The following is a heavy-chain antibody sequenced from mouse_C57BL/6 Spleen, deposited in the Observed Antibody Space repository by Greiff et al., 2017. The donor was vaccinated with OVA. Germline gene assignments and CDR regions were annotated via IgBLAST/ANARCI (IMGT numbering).Heavy chain of an antibody. CDR2: LRNKANGYTT. CDR3: ARAYGQGAMDY. V-gene: IGHV7-3*01. J-gene: IGHJ4*01. CDR1: GFTFTDYY. Sequence: EVMLVESGGGLVQPGGSLSLSCAASGFTFTDYYMSWVRQPPGKALEWLGFLRNKANGYTTEYSASVKGRFTISRDNSQSILYRQMNALRAEDSATYDCARAYGQGAMDYWGQGTSVTVSS. D-gene: IGHD1-1*01.